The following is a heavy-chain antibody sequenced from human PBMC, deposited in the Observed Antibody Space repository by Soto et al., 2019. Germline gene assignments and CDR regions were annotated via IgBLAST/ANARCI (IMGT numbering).Heavy chain of an antibody. J-gene: IGHJ4*02. CDR1: DYMFNIYG. CDR2: ISAHDSNT. CDR3: ARGSALYGSNQIFDY. V-gene: IGHV1-18*04. D-gene: IGHD3-16*01. Sequence: ASVKVSCKASDYMFNIYGISWVRQAPGQGLEWLGWISAHDSNTYYAQKFQDRVTLTTDTSTTTAYMELRSLRSDDTAVHYCARGSALYGSNQIFDYWGQGTLLTVSS.